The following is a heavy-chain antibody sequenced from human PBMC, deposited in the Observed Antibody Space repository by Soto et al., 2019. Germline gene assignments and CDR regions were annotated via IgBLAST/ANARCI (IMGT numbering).Heavy chain of an antibody. V-gene: IGHV3-21*06. Sequence: EVQLLESGGGLVKPGGSLRLSCVTSGFTFSDYRMNWVRQAPGKGLEWVSSISSTTNYIYYGDSMKGRFTISRDNAKNSLYLEMNSLRAEDTAVYYCARESEDLTSNFDYWGQGTLVTVSS. CDR2: ISSTTNYI. CDR3: ARESEDLTSNFDY. J-gene: IGHJ4*02. CDR1: GFTFSDYR.